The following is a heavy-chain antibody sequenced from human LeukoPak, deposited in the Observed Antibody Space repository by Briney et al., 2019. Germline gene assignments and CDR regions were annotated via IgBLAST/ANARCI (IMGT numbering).Heavy chain of an antibody. CDR1: GGSISSSNW. D-gene: IGHD1-14*01. CDR2: IYHSGST. Sequence: SETLSLTCAVSGGSISSSNWWSWVRQPPGKGLEWIGEIYHSGSTNYNPSLKSRVTISVDKSKNQFSLKLSSVTAADTAVYYCARVTKGFATTYYYYYYYMDVWGKGTTVTVSS. J-gene: IGHJ6*03. V-gene: IGHV4-4*02. CDR3: ARVTKGFATTYYYYYYYMDV.